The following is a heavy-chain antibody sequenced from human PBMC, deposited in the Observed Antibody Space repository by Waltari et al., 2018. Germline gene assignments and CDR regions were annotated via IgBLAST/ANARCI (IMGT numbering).Heavy chain of an antibody. CDR2: INHSGST. V-gene: IGHV4-34*01. D-gene: IGHD2-2*01. CDR3: ASPWGYCSSTSCLYP. J-gene: IGHJ5*02. Sequence: QVQLQQWGAGLLKPSETLSLTCAVYGGSFSGYYWSWIRHPPGKGLEWIGEINHSGSTNYNPSLKSRVTISVDTSKNQFSLKLSSVTAADTAVYYCASPWGYCSSTSCLYPWGQGTLVTVSS. CDR1: GGSFSGYY.